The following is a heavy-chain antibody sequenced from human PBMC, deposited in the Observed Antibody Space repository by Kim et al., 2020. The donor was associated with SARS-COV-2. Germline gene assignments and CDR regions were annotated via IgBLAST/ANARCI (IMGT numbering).Heavy chain of an antibody. CDR1: GFTFSSYA. CDR2: ISGSGGST. Sequence: GGSLRLSCAASGFTFSSYAMSWVRQAPGKGLEWVSAISGSGGSTYYADSVKGRFTISRDNSKNTLYLQMNSLRAEDTAVYYCAKDKGLVVTIFGVAEYGMDVWGQGTTVTVSS. CDR3: AKDKGLVVTIFGVAEYGMDV. J-gene: IGHJ6*02. D-gene: IGHD3-3*01. V-gene: IGHV3-23*01.